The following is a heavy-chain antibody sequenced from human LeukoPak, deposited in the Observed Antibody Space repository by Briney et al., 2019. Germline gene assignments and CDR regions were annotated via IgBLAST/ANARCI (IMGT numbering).Heavy chain of an antibody. CDR3: ARGDSSGWYFDY. V-gene: IGHV3-23*01. CDR1: GFIFSSYV. Sequence: GGSLRLSCAASGFIFSSYVMGWVRQAPGKGLEWVSSISVGGGDTFASDSVKGRFTITRENSKNTLYLQMTGLRVEDTALYFCARGDSSGWYFDYWGQGTLVTVSS. J-gene: IGHJ4*02. CDR2: ISVGGGDT. D-gene: IGHD6-19*01.